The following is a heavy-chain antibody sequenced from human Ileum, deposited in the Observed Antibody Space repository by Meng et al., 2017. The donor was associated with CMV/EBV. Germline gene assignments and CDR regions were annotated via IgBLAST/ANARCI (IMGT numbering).Heavy chain of an antibody. CDR3: ARDVWGFDY. D-gene: IGHD7-27*01. V-gene: IGHV1-18*04. CDR2: ISLGNGQT. CDR1: GYTFTDHN. J-gene: IGHJ4*02. Sequence: QVHPLQSGDEVKKPGASVKISCKTSGYTFTDHNIGWVRQAPGQGLEWVGWISLGNGQTVYGHKVQGRVTVTTDTSTSTAYMELRSLRSDDTAMYYCARDVWGFDYWGQGTLVTVSS.